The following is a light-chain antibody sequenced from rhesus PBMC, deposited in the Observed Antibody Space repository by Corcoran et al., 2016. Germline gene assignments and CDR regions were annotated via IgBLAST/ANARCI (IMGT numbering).Light chain of an antibody. J-gene: IGKJ4*01. CDR3: QQYYSTPLT. Sequence: DIVMTQSPDSLAVSLGERVTINCKSSQSLLYSSTNKNYLAWYQQKPGQAPKLLIYWASTRESGVPQRFSGSGSGTDFTLTISGLQAEDVAVYYCQQYYSTPLTFGGGTKVEIK. V-gene: IGKV4-1*01. CDR1: QSLLYSSTNKNY. CDR2: WAS.